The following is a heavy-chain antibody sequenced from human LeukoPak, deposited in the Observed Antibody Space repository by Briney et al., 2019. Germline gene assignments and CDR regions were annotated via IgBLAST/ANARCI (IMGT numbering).Heavy chain of an antibody. CDR1: GGSFSGYY. Sequence: SETLSLTCAVYGGSFSGYYWSWIRQPPGKGLEWIGEINHSGSTNYNPSLKSRVTISVDTSKNQFSLKLSSVTAADTAVYYCASPIMITFGGVIAHDYWGQGTLVTVSS. CDR3: ASPIMITFGGVIAHDY. V-gene: IGHV4-34*01. CDR2: INHSGST. J-gene: IGHJ4*02. D-gene: IGHD3-16*02.